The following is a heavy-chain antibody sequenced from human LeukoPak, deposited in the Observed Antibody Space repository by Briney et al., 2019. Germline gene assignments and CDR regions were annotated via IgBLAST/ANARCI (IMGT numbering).Heavy chain of an antibody. CDR1: GGSISSGDYY. CDR3: ATLYCSSTSCYNAFDI. D-gene: IGHD2-2*02. V-gene: IGHV4-30-4*08. CDR2: IYYSGST. Sequence: SETLSLTCTVSGGSISSGDYYWSWIRQPPGKVLEWIGYIYYSGSTYYNPSLKSRVTISVDTSKNQFSLKLSSVTAADTAVYYCATLYCSSTSCYNAFDIWGQGTMVTVSS. J-gene: IGHJ3*02.